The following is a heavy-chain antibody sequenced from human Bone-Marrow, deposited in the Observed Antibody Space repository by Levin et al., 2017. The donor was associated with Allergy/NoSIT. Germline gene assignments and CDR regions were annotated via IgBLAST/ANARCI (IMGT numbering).Heavy chain of an antibody. V-gene: IGHV4-4*07. Sequence: PSETLSLTCTVSGVSFRPYSWSWIRQSAGSGLEWIGHISTTDTTTNYNPSLKSRVSISMDMSKKQFSLTLRSVTPADTAVYYCARDKTVLDYYYGMDVWGPGTTVTVSS. J-gene: IGHJ6*02. CDR2: ISTTDTTT. CDR1: GVSFRPYS. CDR3: ARDKTVLDYYYGMDV.